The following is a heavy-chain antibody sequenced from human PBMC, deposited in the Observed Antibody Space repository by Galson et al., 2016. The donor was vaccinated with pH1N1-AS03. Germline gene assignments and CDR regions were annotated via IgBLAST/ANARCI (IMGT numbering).Heavy chain of an antibody. CDR2: ISTSGSSI. D-gene: IGHD6-19*01. V-gene: IGHV3-21*01. Sequence: SLRLSCAASGFPFSGYSMNWVRQAPGKGLEWVSFISTSGSSIYYADSVKGRFPISRDNAKNLLYLQMNSLRDEDTAVYYCARDGPPQGISVAGSFDFWGQGTLVTVSS. J-gene: IGHJ4*02. CDR3: ARDGPPQGISVAGSFDF. CDR1: GFPFSGYS.